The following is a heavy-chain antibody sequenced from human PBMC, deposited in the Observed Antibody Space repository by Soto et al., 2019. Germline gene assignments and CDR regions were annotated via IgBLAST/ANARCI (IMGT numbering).Heavy chain of an antibody. V-gene: IGHV3-23*01. CDR3: AKVKPDRFLEWLPPSEDYYGMDV. CDR2: ISGSGGST. CDR1: GFTFSSYA. D-gene: IGHD3-3*01. Sequence: GGSLRLSCAASGFTFSSYAMSWVRQAPGKGLEWVSAISGSGGSTYYADSVKGRFTISRDNSKNTLYLQMNSLRAEDTAVYYCAKVKPDRFLEWLPPSEDYYGMDVWGQGTTVTVSS. J-gene: IGHJ6*02.